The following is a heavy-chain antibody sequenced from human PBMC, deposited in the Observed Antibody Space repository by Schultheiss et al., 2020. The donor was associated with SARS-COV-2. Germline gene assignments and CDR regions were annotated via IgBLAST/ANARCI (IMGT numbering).Heavy chain of an antibody. V-gene: IGHV4-38-2*01. Sequence: SETLSLTCAVSGYSISSGYYWGWIRQPPGKGLEWIGSIYHSGSTYYNPSLKSRVTTSVDTSKNQFSLRLSSVTAADTAVYYCARYDILTGFWRGDWYFDLWGRGTLVTVSS. CDR1: GYSISSGYY. D-gene: IGHD3-9*01. J-gene: IGHJ2*01. CDR2: IYHSGST. CDR3: ARYDILTGFWRGDWYFDL.